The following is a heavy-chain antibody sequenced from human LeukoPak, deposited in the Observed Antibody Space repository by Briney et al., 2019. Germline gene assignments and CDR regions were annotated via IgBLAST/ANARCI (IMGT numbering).Heavy chain of an antibody. V-gene: IGHV3-74*01. J-gene: IGHJ4*02. Sequence: PGGSLRLSCAASGFTFSSYWMHWLRQAPGKGLVWVSRINSDGSSTSYADPVKGRFTISRDNAKNTLYLQMNTLRAEDTAVYHCARVARAEDYFDYWGQGTLVTVSS. CDR2: INSDGSST. CDR3: ARVARAEDYFDY. CDR1: GFTFSSYW.